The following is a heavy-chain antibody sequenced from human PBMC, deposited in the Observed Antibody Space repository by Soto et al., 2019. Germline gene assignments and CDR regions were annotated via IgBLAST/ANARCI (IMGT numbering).Heavy chain of an antibody. CDR3: ARRAGAVPGRIDF. V-gene: IGHV4-59*08. Sequence: HVQLQESGPGLVKPSETLSLICTVSGDSISSYYWSWIRQPPGKGLEWIGFIYYTGSTIYNPSLKSRVTISVDTSKNQLSLKLSSVTAADTAVYYCARRAGAVPGRIDFWGQGTLVTVSS. CDR2: IYYTGST. D-gene: IGHD6-19*01. CDR1: GDSISSYY. J-gene: IGHJ4*02.